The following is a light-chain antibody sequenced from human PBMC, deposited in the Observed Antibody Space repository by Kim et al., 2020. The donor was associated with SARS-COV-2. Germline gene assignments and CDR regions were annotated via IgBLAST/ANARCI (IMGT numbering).Light chain of an antibody. CDR3: QQYNNWPPWT. J-gene: IGKJ1*01. V-gene: IGKV3-15*01. Sequence: SPGERATLSCRASQSVNSSLAWYQQKPGQAHRLLIYGASTRATGIPARFSGGGSGTEFTLIISSLQSEDFAVYYCQQYNNWPPWTFGQGTKVDIK. CDR2: GAS. CDR1: QSVNSS.